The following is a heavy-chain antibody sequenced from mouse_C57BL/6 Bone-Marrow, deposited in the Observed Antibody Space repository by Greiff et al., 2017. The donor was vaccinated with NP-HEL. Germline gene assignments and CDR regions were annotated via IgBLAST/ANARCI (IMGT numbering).Heavy chain of an antibody. V-gene: IGHV1-81*01. CDR2: IYPRSGNT. CDR1: GYTFTSYG. D-gene: IGHD2-5*01. J-gene: IGHJ3*01. CDR3: ASKNSNGWFAY. Sequence: VQLQQSGAELARPGASVKLSCKASGYTFTSYGISWVKQRTGQGLEWIGEIYPRSGNTYYNEKFKGKATLTADKSSSTAYMELRSLTSEDSAVYFCASKNSNGWFAYWGQGTLVTVSA.